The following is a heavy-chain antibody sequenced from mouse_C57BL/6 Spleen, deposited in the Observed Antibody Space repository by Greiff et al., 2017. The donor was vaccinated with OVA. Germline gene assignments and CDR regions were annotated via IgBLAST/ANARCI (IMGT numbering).Heavy chain of an antibody. J-gene: IGHJ3*01. V-gene: IGHV2-2*01. Sequence: QVHVKQSGPGLVQPSQSLSITCTVSGFSLTSYGVHWVRQSPGKGLEWLGVIWSGGSTDSNAAFISRLSISKDNSKCQVFFKMNSLHADDTAIYNCASYYDYEWFAYWGQGTLVTVAA. CDR2: IWSGGST. CDR1: GFSLTSYG. CDR3: ASYYDYEWFAY. D-gene: IGHD2-4*01.